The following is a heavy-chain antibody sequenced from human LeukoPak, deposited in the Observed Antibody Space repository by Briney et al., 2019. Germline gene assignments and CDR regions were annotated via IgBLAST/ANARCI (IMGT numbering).Heavy chain of an antibody. V-gene: IGHV4-39*01. CDR3: ARHRGSGSSSIPFDH. Sequence: SETLSLTCTVSGASVVTNSPYWAWIRQSPGKGPEWIGTVYYSGSIYYNPSLKSRVTLSIDTSNHQFSLRLSSATAADTAVYYCARHRGSGSSSIPFDHWGQGTLVTVSS. CDR2: VYYSGSI. D-gene: IGHD3-10*01. CDR1: GASVVTNSPY. J-gene: IGHJ4*02.